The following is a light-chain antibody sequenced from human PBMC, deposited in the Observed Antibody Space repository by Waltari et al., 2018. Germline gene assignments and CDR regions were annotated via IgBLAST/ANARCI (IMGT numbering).Light chain of an antibody. J-gene: IGKJ5*01. CDR3: QQYGSSSIT. CDR1: EKIRSSY. V-gene: IGKV3-20*01. Sequence: EIVLTQSPGTLSLSPGASVTLSCRANEKIRSSYLAWYQQKPGQAPRLLIYGASSRASDIPDRFSGRGSGRGFTLSISSLEPEDSAVYFCQQYGSSSITFGQGTRLEIK. CDR2: GAS.